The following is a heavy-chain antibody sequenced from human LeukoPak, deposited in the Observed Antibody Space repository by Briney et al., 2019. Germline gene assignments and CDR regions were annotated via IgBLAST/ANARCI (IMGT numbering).Heavy chain of an antibody. CDR1: GYTFTSYD. Sequence: ASVKVSCKASGYTFTSYDINWVRQAPGQGLEWMGRIIPILGIANYAQKFQGRVTITADKSTSTAYMELSSLRSEDTAVYYCARDQYCSGGSCSAEIDYWGQGTLVTVSS. D-gene: IGHD2-15*01. CDR2: IIPILGIA. V-gene: IGHV1-69*04. CDR3: ARDQYCSGGSCSAEIDY. J-gene: IGHJ4*02.